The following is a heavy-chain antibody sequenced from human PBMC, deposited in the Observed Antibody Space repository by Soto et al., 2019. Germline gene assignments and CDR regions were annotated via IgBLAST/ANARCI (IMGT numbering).Heavy chain of an antibody. CDR3: AKDLSRGGSYYGRLTFDY. CDR2: ISGSGGST. CDR1: GFTFSSYA. J-gene: IGHJ4*02. Sequence: GGSLRLSCAASGFTFSSYAMSWVRQAPGKGLEWVSAISGSGGSTYYADSVKGRFTISRDNSKNTLYLQMNSLRAEDTAVYYCAKDLSRGGSYYGRLTFDYWGQGTLVTVSS. V-gene: IGHV3-23*01. D-gene: IGHD1-26*01.